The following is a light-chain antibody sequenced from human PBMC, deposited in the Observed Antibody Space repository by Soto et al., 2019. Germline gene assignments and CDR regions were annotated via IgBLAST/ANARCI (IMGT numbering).Light chain of an antibody. CDR2: GAF. CDR3: QHYGSPRWT. Sequence: EIILTQAAGTLSLSPGERATLSCRASQTINSNYLIWYQQKSGQAPRLLIYGAFSRATGIPDRFRGSGSGTDFTLTINRLEPEDFAVYYCQHYGSPRWTFGQGTKVDIK. J-gene: IGKJ1*01. CDR1: QTINSNY. V-gene: IGKV3-20*01.